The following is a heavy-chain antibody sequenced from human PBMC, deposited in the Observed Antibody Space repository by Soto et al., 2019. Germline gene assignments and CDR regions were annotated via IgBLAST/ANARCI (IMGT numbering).Heavy chain of an antibody. CDR1: GGSVSSSGYY. D-gene: IGHD2-21*01. CDR2: IYDSEQI. J-gene: IGHJ3*02. CDR3: VSRMVIIFNAFDI. Sequence: QLQLQESGPGLVKPSETLSLTCTVSGGSVSSSGYYWGWVRQPPGKGLEWIASIYDSEQIYNNPSLTSRVTISLDTSKNQFSLKLRSVTAADTAVYYCVSRMVIIFNAFDIWGQGTMVTVSS. V-gene: IGHV4-39*01.